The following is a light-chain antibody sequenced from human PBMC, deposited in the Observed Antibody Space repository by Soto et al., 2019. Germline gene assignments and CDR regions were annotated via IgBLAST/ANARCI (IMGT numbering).Light chain of an antibody. V-gene: IGKV1-5*01. CDR2: DAS. CDR1: QSISNW. J-gene: IGKJ1*01. CDR3: QQYNSYSGT. Sequence: DIQMTQSPSTLSASVGDRVTITCRASQSISNWLAWYQQKPGKAPKLLIYDASSLEGGVPSRFSGSRSGTEFTLTVNSLQPDDFATYYCQQYNSYSGTFGQGTKVEIK.